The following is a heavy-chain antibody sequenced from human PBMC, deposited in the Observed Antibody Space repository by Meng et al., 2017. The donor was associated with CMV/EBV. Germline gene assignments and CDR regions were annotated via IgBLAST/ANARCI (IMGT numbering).Heavy chain of an antibody. CDR1: GGSFSGYY. V-gene: IGHV4-34*01. J-gene: IGHJ4*02. CDR2: SNHSGST. D-gene: IGHD5-18*01. CDR3: ARDTWILYY. Sequence: GSLRLSCAVYGGSFSGYYWSWIRQPPGKGLEWIGESNHSGSTNYNPSLKSRVTLSVDTSKNQFSLKLSSVTAADTAVYYCARDTWILYYWGQGTLVTVSS.